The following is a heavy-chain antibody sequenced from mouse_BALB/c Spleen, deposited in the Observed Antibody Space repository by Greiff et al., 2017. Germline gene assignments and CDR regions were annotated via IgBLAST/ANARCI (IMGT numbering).Heavy chain of an antibody. V-gene: IGHV3-8*02. Sequence: EVKLLESGPSLVKPSQTLSLTCSVTGDSITSGYWNWIRKFPGNKLEYMGYISYSGSTYYNPSLKSRISITRDTSKNQYYLQLNSVTTEDTATYYCARSYYYGYWYFDVWGAGTTVTVSS. CDR1: GDSITSGY. J-gene: IGHJ1*01. CDR3: ARSYYYGYWYFDV. D-gene: IGHD1-1*01. CDR2: ISYSGST.